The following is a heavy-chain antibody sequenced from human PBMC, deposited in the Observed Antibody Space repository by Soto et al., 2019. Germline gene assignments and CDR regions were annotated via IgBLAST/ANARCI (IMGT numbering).Heavy chain of an antibody. CDR1: GFTFSNYW. D-gene: IGHD2-21*02. J-gene: IGHJ4*02. Sequence: EVQLVESGGGLVQPGGSLRLSCGASGFTFSNYWMHWVRQAPGKGLVWVSRINSDGNIKDYADSVKGRFTISRDNARNRLYLQVNSLTDEDTAVYYCARLPVTAVTSIDYWGQGTLVSVSS. CDR3: ARLPVTAVTSIDY. V-gene: IGHV3-74*01. CDR2: INSDGNIK.